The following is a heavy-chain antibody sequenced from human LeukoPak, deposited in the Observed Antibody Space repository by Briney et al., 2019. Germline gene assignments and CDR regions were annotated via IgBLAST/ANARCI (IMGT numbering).Heavy chain of an antibody. CDR1: GFTVSSNY. J-gene: IGHJ4*02. CDR2: IYSGGST. D-gene: IGHD6-13*01. Sequence: GGSLRLSCAASGFTVSSNYMSRVRQAPGKGLEWVSVIYSGGSTYYADSVKGRFTISRDNSKNTLYLQMNSLRAEDTAVYYCARDRYSGIAAAGTTDYWGQGTLVTVSS. CDR3: ARDRYSGIAAAGTTDY. V-gene: IGHV3-66*01.